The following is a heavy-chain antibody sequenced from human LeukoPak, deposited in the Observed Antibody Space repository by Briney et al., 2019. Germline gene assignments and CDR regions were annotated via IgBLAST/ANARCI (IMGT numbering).Heavy chain of an antibody. J-gene: IGHJ6*03. V-gene: IGHV1-8*01. CDR2: MNPNSGNT. D-gene: IGHD3-10*01. Sequence: GASVKVSCKASGYTFTSYDINWVRQATGQGLEWMGWMNPNSGNTGYAQKLQGRVTMTRNTSISTAYMELSSLRSEDTAVYYCARGSLWFGELPRAYYYYYMDVWGKGTTVTISS. CDR3: ARGSLWFGELPRAYYYYYMDV. CDR1: GYTFTSYD.